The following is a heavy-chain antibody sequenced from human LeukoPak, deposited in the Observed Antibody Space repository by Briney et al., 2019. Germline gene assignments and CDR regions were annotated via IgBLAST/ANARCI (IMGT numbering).Heavy chain of an antibody. CDR3: AANSADYNTLGSSYKV. Sequence: SETLSLTCTVSGDSMSTYYWTWIRQPPGKGLEWIGYIYNSGSTNYNPSLKSRVTISVDTSKNQFSLKLNSVTAADTAVFYCAANSADYNTLGSSYKVWGQGTLVTVSS. CDR1: GDSMSTYY. V-gene: IGHV4-4*08. D-gene: IGHD3-10*01. CDR2: IYNSGST. J-gene: IGHJ4*02.